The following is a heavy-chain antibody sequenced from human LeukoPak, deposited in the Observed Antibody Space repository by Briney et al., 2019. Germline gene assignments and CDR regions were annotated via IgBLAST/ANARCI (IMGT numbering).Heavy chain of an antibody. V-gene: IGHV1-58*02. CDR1: GCTFTSSA. Sequence: SVKVSCKASGCTFTSSAMQWVLQARGQRLEWIGWIVVGSGNTNYAQKFQERVTITRDMSTSTAYMELSSLRSEDTAVYYCAADGYGGNYYFDYWGQGTLVTVSS. D-gene: IGHD4-23*01. J-gene: IGHJ4*02. CDR3: AADGYGGNYYFDY. CDR2: IVVGSGNT.